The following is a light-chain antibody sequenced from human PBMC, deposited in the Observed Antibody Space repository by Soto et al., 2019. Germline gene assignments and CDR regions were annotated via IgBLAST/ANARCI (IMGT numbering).Light chain of an antibody. CDR1: SSNLGAGYD. Sequence: QSVLTQPPSVSRAPGQRFTLSCTGNSSNLGAGYDVHWYQQLPGAAPKLVIFGNRNRPSGVPERFSGSKSGTSASLAITGLQAEDEADYYCQAYDYSLTASVFGGGTQLTVL. V-gene: IGLV1-40*01. J-gene: IGLJ3*02. CDR2: GNR. CDR3: QAYDYSLTASV.